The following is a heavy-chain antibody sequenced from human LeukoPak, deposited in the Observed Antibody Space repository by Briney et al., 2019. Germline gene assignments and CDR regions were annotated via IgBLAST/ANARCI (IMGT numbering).Heavy chain of an antibody. Sequence: GGSLRLSCAASGFTFSSYEMNWVRQAPGKGLEWVSYISSRGSTIYYADSVKGRFTISRGNAKNSLYLQMNSLRAEDTAVYYCARDGWGSYYVRLGYWGQGTLVTVSS. CDR3: ARDGWGSYYVRLGY. CDR1: GFTFSSYE. CDR2: ISSRGSTI. D-gene: IGHD1-26*01. V-gene: IGHV3-48*03. J-gene: IGHJ4*02.